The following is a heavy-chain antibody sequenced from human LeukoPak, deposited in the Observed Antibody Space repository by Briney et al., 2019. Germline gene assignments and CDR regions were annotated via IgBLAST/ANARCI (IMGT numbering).Heavy chain of an antibody. CDR1: GFFVSNYY. Sequence: GGSLRLSCAVSGFFVSNYYMDRVRQAPGKGLDWVSVIFTAGSTYNADSVKGRFTISRDNFKNTLYLQMNSLRAEDTAVYYCARAGYLGTDAFDIWGQGTMVTVSS. D-gene: IGHD1-14*01. CDR3: ARAGYLGTDAFDI. V-gene: IGHV3-53*01. J-gene: IGHJ3*02. CDR2: IFTAGST.